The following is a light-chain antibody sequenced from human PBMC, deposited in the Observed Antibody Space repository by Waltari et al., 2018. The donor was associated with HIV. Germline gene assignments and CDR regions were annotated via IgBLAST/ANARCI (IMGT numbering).Light chain of an antibody. CDR2: DAM. J-gene: IGLJ1*01. CDR3: CSSAGRYTFV. CDR1: SSDVGSYNY. V-gene: IGLV2-11*01. Sequence: QSALSQPRSVSGSPGQSITISCTGTSSDVGSYNYVSWYQHHPGKAPKLMIYDAMKRPSGVPDRFSGSKSGNTASLTISELQVEDEADYYCCSSAGRYTFVFGTGTKVTVL.